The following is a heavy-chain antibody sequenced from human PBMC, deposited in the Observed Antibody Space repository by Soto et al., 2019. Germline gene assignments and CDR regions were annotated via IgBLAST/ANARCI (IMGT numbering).Heavy chain of an antibody. CDR3: ARATLARWFDP. CDR2: IYYSGST. J-gene: IGHJ5*02. V-gene: IGHV4-59*01. CDR1: GGSISSYY. Sequence: SETLSLTCTVSGGSISSYYWSWIRQPPGKGLEWIGYIYYSGSTNYNPSLKSRVTISVDTSKNQFSLKLSSVTAADTAVYYCARATLARWFDPWGQGTLVTAPQ. D-gene: IGHD3-3*02.